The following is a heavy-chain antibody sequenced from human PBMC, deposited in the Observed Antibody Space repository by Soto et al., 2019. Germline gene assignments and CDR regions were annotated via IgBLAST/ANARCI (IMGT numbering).Heavy chain of an antibody. Sequence: GASVKLSCKDSGYTFTSNGISWVRQAPEQGLEWMGWISAYNGNTNYAQKLQGRVTMTTDTSTSTAYMELRSLRSDDTAVYYCARDLSNYDYIWGRPLVFDYWGQGTLVTSPQ. V-gene: IGHV1-18*01. CDR3: ARDLSNYDYIWGRPLVFDY. J-gene: IGHJ4*02. CDR1: GYTFTSNG. D-gene: IGHD3-16*01. CDR2: ISAYNGNT.